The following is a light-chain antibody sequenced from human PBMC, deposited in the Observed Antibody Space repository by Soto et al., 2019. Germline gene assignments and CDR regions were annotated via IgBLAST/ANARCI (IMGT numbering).Light chain of an antibody. V-gene: IGKV1-5*03. J-gene: IGKJ1*01. CDR2: KES. Sequence: DIQMTQSPSTLSGSVGYRFTITCRASQTISSWFSWYQQKPGKATKLLIYKESTLKIGVPSMLSGSGSGKEFTITISSLQPDDFATYYCQHYNSYSEAFGQVTKVAIK. CDR1: QTISSW. CDR3: QHYNSYSEA.